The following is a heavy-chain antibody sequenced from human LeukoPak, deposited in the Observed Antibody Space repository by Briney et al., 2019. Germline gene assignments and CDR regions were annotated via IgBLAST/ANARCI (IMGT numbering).Heavy chain of an antibody. Sequence: PGESLRLSCAASGFTSSAYDMHWVRQITGGGLEWVSTSGTVGDTFYSDSVKGRFTISSENAKNSVHLQMNSLRVEDSAIYFCVRAAMPYIINGRRFDYWGQGTLVTVSS. CDR2: SGTVGDT. V-gene: IGHV3-13*04. D-gene: IGHD2-2*01. CDR3: VRAAMPYIINGRRFDY. J-gene: IGHJ4*02. CDR1: GFTSSAYD.